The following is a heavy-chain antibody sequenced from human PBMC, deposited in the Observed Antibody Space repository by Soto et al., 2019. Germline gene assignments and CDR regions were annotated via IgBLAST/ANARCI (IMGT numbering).Heavy chain of an antibody. J-gene: IGHJ4*02. V-gene: IGHV3-30*18. Sequence: GGSLRLSCAASGFTFSSYGMHWVRQAPGKGLEWVAVISYDGSNKYYADSVKGRFTISRDNSKNTLYLQMNSLRAEDTAVYYCAKDSGYDNINFDYWGQGTLVTVSS. D-gene: IGHD5-12*01. CDR3: AKDSGYDNINFDY. CDR2: ISYDGSNK. CDR1: GFTFSSYG.